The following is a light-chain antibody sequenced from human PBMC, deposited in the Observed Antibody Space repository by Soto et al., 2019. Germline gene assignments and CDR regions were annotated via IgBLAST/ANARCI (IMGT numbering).Light chain of an antibody. J-gene: IGKJ2*01. CDR2: GAS. V-gene: IGKV3-20*01. CDR3: EQHVNSVYI. Sequence: ESVLTQSPGTLSLSPGERATLSCRASQTIIGNYLAWYQQKPGQAPRLLIYGASNRATGVPDRFSGSYSGTDFSLTIIRLEPEDFAVYYCEQHVNSVYIFGQGTRLEIK. CDR1: QTIIGNY.